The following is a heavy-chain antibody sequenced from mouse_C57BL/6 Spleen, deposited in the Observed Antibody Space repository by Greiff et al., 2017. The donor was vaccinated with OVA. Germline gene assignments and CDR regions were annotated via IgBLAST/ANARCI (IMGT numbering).Heavy chain of an antibody. Sequence: EVQVVESGPELVKPGASVKISCKASGYSFTGYYMNWVKQSPEKSLEWIGEINPSTGGTTYNQKFKAKATLTVDKSSSTAYMQLKSLTSEDSAVYYCARDDSYAMDYWGQGTSVTVSS. V-gene: IGHV1-42*01. CDR1: GYSFTGYY. CDR2: INPSTGGT. CDR3: ARDDSYAMDY. J-gene: IGHJ4*01.